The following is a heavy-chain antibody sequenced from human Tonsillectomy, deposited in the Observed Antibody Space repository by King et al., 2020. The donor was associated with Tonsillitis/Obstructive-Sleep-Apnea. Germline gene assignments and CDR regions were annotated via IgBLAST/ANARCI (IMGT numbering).Heavy chain of an antibody. CDR3: AKKSMTQVNDY. D-gene: IGHD4-11*01. Sequence: VQLVESGGGLVQPGGSLRLSCAASGFTFSSYWMSWVRQAPGKGLEWVADIKQDGSEKYYVEPVKGRFTISRDNAKNSLYLQMNSLRAEDTAVYYCAKKSMTQVNDYWGQGTLVTVSS. CDR2: IKQDGSEK. CDR1: GFTFSSYW. J-gene: IGHJ4*02. V-gene: IGHV3-7*02.